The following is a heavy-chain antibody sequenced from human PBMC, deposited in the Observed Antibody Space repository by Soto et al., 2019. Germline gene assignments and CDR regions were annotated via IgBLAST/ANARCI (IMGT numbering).Heavy chain of an antibody. J-gene: IGHJ6*02. Sequence: SVKVSCKASGGSFSSYAISCVRQAPGQGLEWMGGIIPIFGTANYAQKFQGRVTITADKSTSTAYMELSSLRSEDTAVYYCAKIVVVVAATGANYYYGMDVWGQGTTVTVSS. CDR1: GGSFSSYA. CDR2: IIPIFGTA. D-gene: IGHD2-15*01. CDR3: AKIVVVVAATGANYYYGMDV. V-gene: IGHV1-69*06.